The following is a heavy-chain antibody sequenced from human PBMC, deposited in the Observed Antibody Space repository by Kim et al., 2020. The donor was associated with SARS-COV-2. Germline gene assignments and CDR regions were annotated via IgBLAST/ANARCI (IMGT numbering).Heavy chain of an antibody. V-gene: IGHV4-34*01. D-gene: IGHD3-3*01. CDR1: GGSFSGYY. CDR3: ARGVRLITIFGVVISPGGLSYTWFDP. Sequence: SETLSLTCAVYGGSFSGYYWSWIRQPPGKGLEWIGEINHSGSTNYNPSLKSRVTISVDTSKNQFSLKLSSVTAADTAVYYCARGVRLITIFGVVISPGGLSYTWFDPWGQGTLVTVSS. CDR2: INHSGST. J-gene: IGHJ5*02.